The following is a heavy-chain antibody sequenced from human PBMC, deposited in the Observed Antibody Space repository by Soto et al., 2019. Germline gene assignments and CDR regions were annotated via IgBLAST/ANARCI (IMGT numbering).Heavy chain of an antibody. V-gene: IGHV4-30-4*01. D-gene: IGHD3-22*01. Sequence: SETLSLTCTVSGGSISSDDYYWSWIRQPPGRGLEWIGYIYYSGSTYYNPSLKSRVTISVDTSKNQFSLKLSSVTAADTAVYYCARGHITMIVVGDYFDYWGQGTLVTVSS. CDR1: GGSISSDDYY. CDR2: IYYSGST. CDR3: ARGHITMIVVGDYFDY. J-gene: IGHJ4*02.